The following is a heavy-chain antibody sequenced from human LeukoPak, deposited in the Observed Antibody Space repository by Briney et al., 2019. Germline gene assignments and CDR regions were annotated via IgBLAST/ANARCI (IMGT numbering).Heavy chain of an antibody. Sequence: SETLPLTCGVSGGSVSSTNWWTWIRQPPGKGLEWIGEVHLDGRTNFNPSLKSRLSMSVDLSENHVSLKLTSVTAADTAVYYCAREGGFYRPLDYSGQGTLVTVSS. J-gene: IGHJ4*02. CDR3: AREGGFYRPLDY. CDR1: GGSVSSTNW. D-gene: IGHD6-25*01. V-gene: IGHV4-4*02. CDR2: VHLDGRT.